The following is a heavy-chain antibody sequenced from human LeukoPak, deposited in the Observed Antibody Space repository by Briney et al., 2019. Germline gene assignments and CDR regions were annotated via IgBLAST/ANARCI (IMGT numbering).Heavy chain of an antibody. D-gene: IGHD6-19*01. J-gene: IGHJ4*02. CDR3: ARDRGGSSGWYGFDY. V-gene: IGHV4-34*01. Sequence: PSETLSLTCAVYGGSFSGYYWSWIRQPPGKGLEWIGEINHSGSTNYNPSLKSRVTISVDTSKNQFSLKLSSVTAADTAVYYCARDRGGSSGWYGFDYWGQGTLVTVSS. CDR2: INHSGST. CDR1: GGSFSGYY.